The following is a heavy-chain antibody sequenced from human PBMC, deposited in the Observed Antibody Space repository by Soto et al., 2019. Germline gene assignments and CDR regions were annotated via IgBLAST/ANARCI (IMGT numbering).Heavy chain of an antibody. V-gene: IGHV4-39*01. CDR3: ARRVEQGSYAHFDY. D-gene: IGHD1-26*01. J-gene: IGHJ4*02. CDR1: GGSISSSSYY. Sequence: QLQLQESGPGLVKPSETLSLTCTVSGGSISSSSYYWGWIRQPPGKGLEWIGSIYYSGSTYYNPSLKSRVTISVDTSKNQFSLKLSSVTAADTAVYYCARRVEQGSYAHFDYWGQGTLVTVSS. CDR2: IYYSGST.